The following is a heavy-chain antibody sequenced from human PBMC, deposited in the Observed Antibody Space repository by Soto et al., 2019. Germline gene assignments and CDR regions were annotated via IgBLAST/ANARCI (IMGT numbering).Heavy chain of an antibody. CDR1: GGSISSGGYY. J-gene: IGHJ4*02. D-gene: IGHD3-10*01. CDR3: AGAAARGVILDY. Sequence: PSETLSLTCTVSGGSISSGGYYWRWIRQHPGKGLEWIGYIYYSGSTYHNPSLKTRVTISVDTSKNQFSLKLSSVTAADTAVYYCAGAAARGVILDYWGQGTLVTVSS. CDR2: IYYSGST. V-gene: IGHV4-31*03.